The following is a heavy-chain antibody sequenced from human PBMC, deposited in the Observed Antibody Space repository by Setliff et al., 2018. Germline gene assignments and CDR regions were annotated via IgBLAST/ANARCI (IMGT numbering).Heavy chain of an antibody. Sequence: PSETLSLTCTVSGGSISSSSYYWGWIRQPPGKGLEWIGYIYYSGSTNYNPSLKSRVTMSVDTSKSQVSLKLSSVTAADTGVYYCVRGYGSGSYPYYYGMDVWGQGTTVTVSS. J-gene: IGHJ6*02. CDR3: VRGYGSGSYPYYYGMDV. D-gene: IGHD3-10*01. CDR2: IYYSGST. V-gene: IGHV4-61*05. CDR1: GGSISSSSYY.